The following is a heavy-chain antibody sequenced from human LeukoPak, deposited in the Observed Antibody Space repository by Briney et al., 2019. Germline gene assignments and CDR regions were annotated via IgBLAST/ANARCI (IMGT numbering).Heavy chain of an antibody. V-gene: IGHV3-21*01. CDR2: ISSSSSYI. J-gene: IGHJ4*02. CDR1: GFTFSSYR. Sequence: GGSLRLSCAASGFTFSSYRMNWVRQAPGKGLEWVSSISSSSSYIYYADSVKGRFTISRDNAKNSLYLQMNSLRAEDTAVYYCARDRRYFDEYYLDYWGQGTLVTVSS. D-gene: IGHD3-9*01. CDR3: ARDRRYFDEYYLDY.